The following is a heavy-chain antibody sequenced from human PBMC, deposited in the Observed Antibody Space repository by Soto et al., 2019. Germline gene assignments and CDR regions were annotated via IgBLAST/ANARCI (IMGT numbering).Heavy chain of an antibody. Sequence: QVQLQESGPGLVKPSETLSLTCTVSGGSISSYYWSWIRQPPGKGLEWIGYIYYSGSTNYNPSLKSRVTISVDTSKNQFSLKQSSVTAADTAVYYCARDGYYYDSSGYYPDWGQGTLVTVSS. D-gene: IGHD3-22*01. CDR3: ARDGYYYDSSGYYPD. CDR2: IYYSGST. J-gene: IGHJ4*02. V-gene: IGHV4-59*01. CDR1: GGSISSYY.